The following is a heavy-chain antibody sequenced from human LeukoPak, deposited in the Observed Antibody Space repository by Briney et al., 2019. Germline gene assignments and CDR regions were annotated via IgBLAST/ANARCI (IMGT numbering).Heavy chain of an antibody. V-gene: IGHV3-33*01. J-gene: IGHJ4*02. D-gene: IGHD6-6*01. CDR3: ARDVSGECDRSSRIHLDS. CDR2: VWYDGSNK. CDR1: GFTFSNYG. Sequence: PGRSLRLSCAASGFTFSNYGMHWVRQAPGKGLEWVAVVWYDGSNKYYADSVKGRFTISRDNSKNTLYLQMNSLRAEDTAVYYCARDVSGECDRSSRIHLDSWGQGTLVTVSS.